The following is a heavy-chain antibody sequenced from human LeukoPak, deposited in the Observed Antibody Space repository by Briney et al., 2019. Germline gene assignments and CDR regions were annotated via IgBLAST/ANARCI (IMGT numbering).Heavy chain of an antibody. V-gene: IGHV5-51*01. CDR3: ARLGAALTGDLTYYYYGMDV. CDR1: GYSFTSYW. Sequence: GESLKISCQGSGYSFTSYWIGWVRQMPGKGLEWMGIIYPGDSDTRYSPSFQGQVTISADKSISTAYLQWSSLKASDTAMYYCARLGAALTGDLTYYYYGMDVWGQGTTVTVSS. CDR2: IYPGDSDT. D-gene: IGHD3-9*01. J-gene: IGHJ6*02.